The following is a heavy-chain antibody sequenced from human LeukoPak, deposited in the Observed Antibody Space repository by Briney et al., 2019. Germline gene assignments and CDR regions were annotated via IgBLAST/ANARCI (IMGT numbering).Heavy chain of an antibody. D-gene: IGHD6-19*01. CDR1: GGSFSGYY. CDR3: ARVYSSGWPAYYYYGMDV. CDR2: INHSGST. Sequence: SETLSLTCAVYGGSFSGYYWSWIRQPPGKGLEWIGEINHSGSTNYNPSLKSRVTISVDTSKNQFSLKLSSVTAEDTAVYYCARVYSSGWPAYYYYGMDVWGQGTTVTVSS. J-gene: IGHJ6*02. V-gene: IGHV4-34*01.